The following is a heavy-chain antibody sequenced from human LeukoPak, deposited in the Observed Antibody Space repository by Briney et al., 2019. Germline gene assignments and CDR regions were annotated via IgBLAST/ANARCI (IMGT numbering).Heavy chain of an antibody. CDR1: GFTFGDYG. V-gene: IGHV3-49*04. CDR3: TRGDYYDSSGYYLLFDY. D-gene: IGHD3-22*01. Sequence: GRSLRLSCTASGFTFGDYGMSWVRQAPGEGLEWVGFIRSKPYGGTTEYAASVKGRFTISRDDFESIAYLQMNSLKTEDTAVYYCTRGDYYDSSGYYLLFDYWGQGTLVTVSS. CDR2: IRSKPYGGTT. J-gene: IGHJ4*02.